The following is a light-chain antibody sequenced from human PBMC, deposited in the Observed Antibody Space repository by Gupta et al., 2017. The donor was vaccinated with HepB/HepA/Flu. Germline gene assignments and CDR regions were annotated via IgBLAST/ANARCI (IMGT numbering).Light chain of an antibody. CDR3: QQYNNWPVWT. CDR2: GAS. J-gene: IGKJ1*01. V-gene: IGKV3-15*01. Sequence: ELVMTQSPATLSVSPGERATLSGRASQSVSRNLAWYQQKPGQAPRLLIYGASTRATGIPARFSGSGSGAKFTLTIISLQSEDFAVYYYQQYNNWPVWTFGQGTKVEIK. CDR1: QSVSRN.